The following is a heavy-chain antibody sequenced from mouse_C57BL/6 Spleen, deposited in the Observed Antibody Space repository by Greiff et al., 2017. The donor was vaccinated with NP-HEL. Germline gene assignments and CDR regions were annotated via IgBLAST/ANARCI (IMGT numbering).Heavy chain of an antibody. D-gene: IGHD1-1*01. CDR2: IDPSDSYP. Sequence: QVQLQQPGAELVKPGASVKLSCKASGYTFTSYWMPWVKQRPGQGLEWIGEIDPSDSYPNYNQKFKGKATLTVDTSSSTAYMQLSSLTSEDSAVYYCTGLYGSSYWYFDVWGTGTTVTVSS. V-gene: IGHV1-50*01. CDR1: GYTFTSYW. J-gene: IGHJ1*03. CDR3: TGLYGSSYWYFDV.